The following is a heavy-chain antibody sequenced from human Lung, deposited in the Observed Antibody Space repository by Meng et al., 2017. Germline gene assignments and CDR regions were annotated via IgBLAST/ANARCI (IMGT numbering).Heavy chain of an antibody. CDR1: GFTFSTHW. CDR2: ITGDGSST. V-gene: IGHV3-74*01. CDR3: ARGGVTTDD. D-gene: IGHD4-17*01. J-gene: IGHJ4*02. Sequence: GEPRGGLVQPGGSLSLSFEASGFTFSTHWMHWVRQAPGKGLEWVSRITGDGSSTIYADSVQGRFTMSRDNAKNTLSLQMNSLRAEDTAVYYCARGGVTTDDWGQGTLVTVSS.